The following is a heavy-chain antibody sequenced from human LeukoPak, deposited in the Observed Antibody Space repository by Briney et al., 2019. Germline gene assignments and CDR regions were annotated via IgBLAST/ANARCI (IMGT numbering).Heavy chain of an antibody. V-gene: IGHV3-7*05. D-gene: IGHD2-21*02. CDR1: GFTFSSYW. J-gene: IGHJ3*02. CDR2: IKQDGSEK. CDR3: ARDGGVVVTASGAFDI. Sequence: GGSLRLSCAASGFTFSSYWMSWVRQAPGKGLEWVANIKQDGSEKYYVDSVKGRFTISRDNAKNSLYLQMNSLRAEDTAVYYCARDGGVVVTASGAFDIWGQGTMVTVSS.